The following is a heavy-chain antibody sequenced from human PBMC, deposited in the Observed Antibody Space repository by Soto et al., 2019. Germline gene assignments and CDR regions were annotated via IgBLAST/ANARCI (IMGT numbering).Heavy chain of an antibody. D-gene: IGHD1-26*01. CDR3: ARDRNPYVGRGSYTH. Sequence: QVQLQQWGAGLLKPSETLSLTCAVYGGSFSGYYWSWIRQPPGKGLAWIGEINHNGRTNYNPSLRSRVTISVDTSKSQFSLKLNSGTAADTAVYFCARDRNPYVGRGSYTHWGQGTLVTVSS. CDR1: GGSFSGYY. CDR2: INHNGRT. V-gene: IGHV4-34*01. J-gene: IGHJ4*02.